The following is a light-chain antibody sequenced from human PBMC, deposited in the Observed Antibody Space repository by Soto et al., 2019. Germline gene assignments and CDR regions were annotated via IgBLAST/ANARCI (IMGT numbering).Light chain of an antibody. CDR2: DAS. J-gene: IGKJ4*01. CDR1: QSISSW. Sequence: TMTCRASQSISSWLAWYQQKPGKAPKLLIYDASSLESGVPSRFSGSGSGTEFTLTINSLQSEDLAVYYCQQYNNWVSFGGATKVQI. CDR3: QQYNNWVS. V-gene: IGKV1-5*01.